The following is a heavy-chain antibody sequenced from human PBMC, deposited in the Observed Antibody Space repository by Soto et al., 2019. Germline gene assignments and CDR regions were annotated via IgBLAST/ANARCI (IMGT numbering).Heavy chain of an antibody. D-gene: IGHD3-3*01. CDR1: GGSIYTYY. CDR3: ARDRVGDTYYDFWSGYYSTHYYYYGMDV. Sequence: SETLSLTCNVAGGSIYTYYWNGIRQCPGEGLEWIGYLSDGGSTNYNPSLKSRVTISVDTSKKQVSLKLSSVTAADTAVYYCARDRVGDTYYDFWSGYYSTHYYYYGMDVWGQGTTVT. V-gene: IGHV4-59*01. CDR2: LSDGGST. J-gene: IGHJ6*02.